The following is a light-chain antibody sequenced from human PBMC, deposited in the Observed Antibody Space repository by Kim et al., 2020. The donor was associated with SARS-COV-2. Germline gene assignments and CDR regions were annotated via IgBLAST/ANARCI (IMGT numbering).Light chain of an antibody. Sequence: SSELTQDPVVSVALGQTVSITCQGDSLRSYYATWYQQKPRQAPVLVIYGRNTRPSGIPDRFSGSASGNTASLTISGTQPEDEADFYCQSRDSGGRVMFGGGTKLTVL. CDR1: SLRSYY. V-gene: IGLV3-19*01. CDR3: QSRDSGGRVM. CDR2: GRN. J-gene: IGLJ3*02.